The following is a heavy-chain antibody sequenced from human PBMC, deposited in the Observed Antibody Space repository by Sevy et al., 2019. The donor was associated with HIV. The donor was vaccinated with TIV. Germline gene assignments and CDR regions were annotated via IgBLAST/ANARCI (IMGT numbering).Heavy chain of an antibody. CDR2: ISFDGSDK. CDR1: GFSFSTHA. V-gene: IGHV3-30*03. CDR3: PRDAGYSTVWYPGY. J-gene: IGHJ4*02. Sequence: YLRLSCAASGFSFSTHAMHWVRQAPGKGLEWVAVISFDGSDKYYTDSVKGRFTISRDDSKNTLLLQVSSLRAEDTAVYYCPRDAGYSTVWYPGYWGQGTLVNVSS. D-gene: IGHD6-19*01.